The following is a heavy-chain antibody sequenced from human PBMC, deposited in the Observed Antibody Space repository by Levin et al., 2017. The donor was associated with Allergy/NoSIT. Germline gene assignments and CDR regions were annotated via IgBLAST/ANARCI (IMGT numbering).Heavy chain of an antibody. CDR1: GFTVSSNY. CDR2: IYSGGST. Sequence: GESLKISCAAPGFTVSSNYMSWVRQAPGKGLEWVSLIYSGGSTYYADSVKGRFTISRDNSKNTLYLQMNSLRAEDTALYYCASGARRYYFDYWGQGTLVTVSS. J-gene: IGHJ4*02. V-gene: IGHV3-66*01. D-gene: IGHD3-10*01. CDR3: ASGARRYYFDY.